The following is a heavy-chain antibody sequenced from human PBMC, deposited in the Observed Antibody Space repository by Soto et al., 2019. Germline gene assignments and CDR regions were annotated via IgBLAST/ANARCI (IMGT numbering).Heavy chain of an antibody. J-gene: IGHJ4*02. CDR3: ARRTTVNTNPFDY. D-gene: IGHD4-17*01. CDR1: GFSLSNARMG. V-gene: IGHV2-26*01. CDR2: IFSNDET. Sequence: PTLVNPTETLTLTCTVTGFSLSNARMGVSWIRQPPGKALEWLAHIFSNDETSYSTPLISRLTISKYTSKSQVVLTMTKMYPLDTATYYCARRTTVNTNPFDYWGQGTLVTVSS.